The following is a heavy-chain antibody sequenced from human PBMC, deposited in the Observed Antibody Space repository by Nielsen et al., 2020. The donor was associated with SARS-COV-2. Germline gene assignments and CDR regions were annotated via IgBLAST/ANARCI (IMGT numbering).Heavy chain of an antibody. J-gene: IGHJ3*02. CDR2: INAGNGNT. Sequence: ASVKVSCKASGYTFTSYAMHWVRQAPGQRLEWMGWINAGNGNTKYSQKFQGRVTITRDTSASTAYMELSSLRSEDTAVYYCARDSTLRLGELSLDPAFDIWGQGTMVTVSS. V-gene: IGHV1-3*01. CDR3: ARDSTLRLGELSLDPAFDI. D-gene: IGHD3-16*02. CDR1: GYTFTSYA.